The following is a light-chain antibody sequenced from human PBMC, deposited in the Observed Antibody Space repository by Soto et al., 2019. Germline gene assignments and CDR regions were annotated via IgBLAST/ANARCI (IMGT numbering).Light chain of an antibody. Sequence: EIVLTQSPATLSLSPGEIATLSCRASQSVSSYLAWYQQKPGQAPRLLIYGASSRATGIPDRFSGSGSGTDFTLTISSLEPEDFAVYYCQQYVNSPWTCGQGTKGDIK. CDR3: QQYVNSPWT. CDR2: GAS. V-gene: IGKV3-20*01. J-gene: IGKJ1*01. CDR1: QSVSSY.